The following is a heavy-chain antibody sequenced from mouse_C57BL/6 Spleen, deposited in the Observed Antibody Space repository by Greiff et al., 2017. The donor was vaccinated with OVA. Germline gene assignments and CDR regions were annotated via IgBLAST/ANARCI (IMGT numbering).Heavy chain of an antibody. Sequence: QVQLQQSGADLAKPGASVKLSCKASGYTFTSYWMHWVKQRPGQGLEWIGYINPSSGYTKYTQKFKDKATLTADKSSSTAYMQLSSLTYEDSAVYSCARSPLMVTSAMDYWGQGTSVTVSS. D-gene: IGHD2-2*01. J-gene: IGHJ4*01. CDR2: INPSSGYT. CDR3: ARSPLMVTSAMDY. CDR1: GYTFTSYW. V-gene: IGHV1-7*01.